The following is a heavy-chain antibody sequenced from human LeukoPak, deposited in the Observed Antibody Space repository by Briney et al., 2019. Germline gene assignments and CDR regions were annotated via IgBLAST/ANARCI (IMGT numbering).Heavy chain of an antibody. Sequence: SETLSLTCAVYGGSFSGYYWSWIRQPPGKGLEWIGYIYYSGSTNYNPSLKSRVTISVDTSKNQFSLKLSSVTAADTAVYYCARGPDYYGSGSYYPDYWGQGTLVTVSS. V-gene: IGHV4-59*01. J-gene: IGHJ4*02. D-gene: IGHD3-10*01. CDR2: IYYSGST. CDR3: ARGPDYYGSGSYYPDY. CDR1: GGSFSGYY.